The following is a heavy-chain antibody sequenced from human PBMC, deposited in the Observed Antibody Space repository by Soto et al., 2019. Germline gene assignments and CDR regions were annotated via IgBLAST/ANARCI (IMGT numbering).Heavy chain of an antibody. J-gene: IGHJ3*02. Sequence: QVQLQESGPGLVKPSQTLSLTCTVSGGSISSGGYYWTWIRQPPGKGLEWIGYISHSGNTYYNSSLKSRVTVSVDKSENQFSLKLSSVTAADTAVYYCARERTRGAFDIWGQGTMVTVSS. D-gene: IGHD3-10*01. V-gene: IGHV4-30-4*01. CDR2: ISHSGNT. CDR3: ARERTRGAFDI. CDR1: GGSISSGGYY.